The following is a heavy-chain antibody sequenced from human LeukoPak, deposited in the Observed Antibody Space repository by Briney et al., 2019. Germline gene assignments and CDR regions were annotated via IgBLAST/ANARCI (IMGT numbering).Heavy chain of an antibody. D-gene: IGHD5-18*01. CDR2: IYYSGST. CDR1: GFTFSSYS. J-gene: IGHJ4*02. CDR3: ASGYSYGFDY. Sequence: GSLRLSCAASGFTFSSYSMNWVRQAPGKGLEWIGSIYYSGSTYYNPSLKSRVTISVDTSKNQFSLKLSSVTAADTAVYYCASGYSYGFDYWGQGTLVTVSS. V-gene: IGHV4-39*07.